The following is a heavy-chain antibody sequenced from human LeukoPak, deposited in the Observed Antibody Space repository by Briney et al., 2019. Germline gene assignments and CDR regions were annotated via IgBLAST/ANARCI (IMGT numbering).Heavy chain of an antibody. Sequence: GGSLRLSCAASGFTFSRYWMSWVRQAPGKGLEWVGKIKEDGSEKYYADSVRGRLTISRDNAKNSLYPQINSLRADDTGVYYCTREIAVTGDYWGQGTLVTVPS. V-gene: IGHV3-7*01. CDR3: TREIAVTGDY. CDR2: IKEDGSEK. CDR1: GFTFSRYW. J-gene: IGHJ4*02. D-gene: IGHD6-19*01.